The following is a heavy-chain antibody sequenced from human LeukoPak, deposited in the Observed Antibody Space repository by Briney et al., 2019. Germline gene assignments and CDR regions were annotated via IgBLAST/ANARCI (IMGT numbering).Heavy chain of an antibody. Sequence: SETLSLTCAVYGGSLSGYYWSWIRQPPGKGLEWIGEINHSGSTNYNPSLKSRVTISVDTSKNQFSLKLSSVTAADTAVYYCARPTRPSGRSGYYLRYYGMDVWGQGTTVTVSS. CDR2: INHSGST. J-gene: IGHJ6*02. CDR1: GGSLSGYY. CDR3: ARPTRPSGRSGYYLRYYGMDV. D-gene: IGHD3-3*01. V-gene: IGHV4-34*01.